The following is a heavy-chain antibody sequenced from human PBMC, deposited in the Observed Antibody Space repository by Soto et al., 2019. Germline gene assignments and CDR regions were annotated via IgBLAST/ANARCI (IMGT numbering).Heavy chain of an antibody. Sequence: PGESLKISCKGSGYNFTNYWIAWVRQMPGKGLEWMGIMYPDDSDARYSPSFQGQVTMSADKSISTAYLQWSSLKGSDTAMYYCARLRNSADYQSRVDYWGQGTQVTVSS. CDR1: GYNFTNYW. CDR3: ARLRNSADYQSRVDY. CDR2: MYPDDSDA. V-gene: IGHV5-51*01. J-gene: IGHJ4*02. D-gene: IGHD3-22*01.